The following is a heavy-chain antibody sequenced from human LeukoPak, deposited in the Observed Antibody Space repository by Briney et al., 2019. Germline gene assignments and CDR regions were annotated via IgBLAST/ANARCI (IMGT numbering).Heavy chain of an antibody. CDR3: AKGPSRGVWRSYRSVFDY. V-gene: IGHV1-2*02. Sequence: ASVKVSCKASGYTFTGYYMHWVRQAPGQGLEWMGWINPNSGGTNYAQKFQGRVTMTRDTSISTAYMELSRLRSDDTAVYYCAKGPSRGVWRSYRSVFDYWGQGTLVTVSS. J-gene: IGHJ4*02. CDR1: GYTFTGYY. D-gene: IGHD3-16*02. CDR2: INPNSGGT.